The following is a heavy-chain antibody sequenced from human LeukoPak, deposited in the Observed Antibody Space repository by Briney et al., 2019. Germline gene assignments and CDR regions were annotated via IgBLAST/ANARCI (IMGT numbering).Heavy chain of an antibody. CDR3: ARGAIFGVLKGIDAFDI. D-gene: IGHD3-3*01. V-gene: IGHV3-74*01. CDR2: ISGDGSGT. Sequence: GGSLRLSCAASGFTLRNYWMHWVRQVPGRGLVWVSRISGDGSGTNYADSVKGRFTISRDNAKNSLYLQMNSLRAEDTAVYYCARGAIFGVLKGIDAFDIWGQGTMVTVSS. J-gene: IGHJ3*02. CDR1: GFTLRNYW.